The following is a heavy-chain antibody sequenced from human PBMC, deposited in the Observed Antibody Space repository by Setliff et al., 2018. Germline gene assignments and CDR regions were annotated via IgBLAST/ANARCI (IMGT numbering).Heavy chain of an antibody. CDR3: ARGFDVCGGGACYTGGPYYFDY. J-gene: IGHJ4*02. Sequence: PSETLSLTCSVSGASINRDYWNWIRQPPGKGLEWIGYIHYSGSTNYNPSLKSRVTISVDTSKNQFSLKLSSVAAADTAVYYCARGFDVCGGGACYTGGPYYFDYWGLGTLVTVSS. CDR2: IHYSGST. D-gene: IGHD2-21*02. CDR1: GASINRDY. V-gene: IGHV4-59*12.